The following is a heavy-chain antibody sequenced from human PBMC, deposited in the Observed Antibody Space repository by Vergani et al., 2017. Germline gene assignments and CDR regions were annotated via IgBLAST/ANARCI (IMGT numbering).Heavy chain of an antibody. CDR3: ARSNYGGVDAFDI. CDR2: IYYSGST. V-gene: IGHV4-59*01. J-gene: IGHJ3*02. D-gene: IGHD1-7*01. CDR1: GGSISSYY. Sequence: QVQLQESGPGLVKPSETLSLTCTVSGGSISSYYWSWIRQPPGKGLEWIGYIYYSGSTNYNPSLKSLVTISVDTSKNQFSLKLSSVTAADTAVYYCARSNYGGVDAFDIWGQGTMVTVSS.